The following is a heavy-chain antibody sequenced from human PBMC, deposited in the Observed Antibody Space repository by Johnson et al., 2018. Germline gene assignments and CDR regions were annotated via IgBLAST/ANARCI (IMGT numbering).Heavy chain of an antibody. V-gene: IGHV4-59*01. J-gene: IGHJ6*02. CDR3: ARGPTVNYYYYGMDV. D-gene: IGHD4-17*01. CDR1: GGSISSYY. Sequence: QVQLQESGPGLVKPSETLSLTCTVSGGSISSYYWSWIRQPPGKGLEWIGYIYYRGSTNYNPSLQSRVTISVDTSKHQFSLKLSSVTAADTAVYYCARGPTVNYYYYGMDVWGQGTTVTVSS. CDR2: IYYRGST.